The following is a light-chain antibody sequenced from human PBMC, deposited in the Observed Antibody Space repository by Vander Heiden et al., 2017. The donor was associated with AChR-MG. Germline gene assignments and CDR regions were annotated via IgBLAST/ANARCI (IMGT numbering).Light chain of an antibody. V-gene: IGKV3-15*01. CDR1: QRVSSN. Sequence: EIVMTQSPATLSVSPGERATLPCRASQRVSSNLAWYQQKPGQAPRLLIYSASTRATGIPARFSGSGSGTDFTLTISSLQSEDFAVYYCQQYNNWPLFTFGQGTKLEIK. CDR3: QQYNNWPLFT. CDR2: SAS. J-gene: IGKJ2*01.